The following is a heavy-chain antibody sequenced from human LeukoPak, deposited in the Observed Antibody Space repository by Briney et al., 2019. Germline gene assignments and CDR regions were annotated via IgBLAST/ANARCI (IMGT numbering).Heavy chain of an antibody. Sequence: ASVKVSCKASGYTFTGYYMHWVRQAPGQGLEWMGWINPNSGGTNYAQKSQGRVTMTRDTSISTAYMELSRLRSDDTAVYYCARDGSYGSGNYYYYYMDVWGKGTTVTVSS. D-gene: IGHD3-10*01. CDR1: GYTFTGYY. CDR3: ARDGSYGSGNYYYYYMDV. CDR2: INPNSGGT. J-gene: IGHJ6*03. V-gene: IGHV1-2*02.